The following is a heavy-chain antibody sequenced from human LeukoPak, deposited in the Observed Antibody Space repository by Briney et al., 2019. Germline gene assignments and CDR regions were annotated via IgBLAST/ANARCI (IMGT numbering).Heavy chain of an antibody. Sequence: PSETLSLTCAVYGGSFSGYYWSWIRPPPGKGLEWIGEINHSGSTNYNPSLKSRVTISVDASKNQFSLELSSVTAADTAVYYCARRMGTSGWLDYWGQGTLVTVSS. CDR1: GGSFSGYY. D-gene: IGHD6-19*01. J-gene: IGHJ4*02. V-gene: IGHV4-34*01. CDR3: ARRMGTSGWLDY. CDR2: INHSGST.